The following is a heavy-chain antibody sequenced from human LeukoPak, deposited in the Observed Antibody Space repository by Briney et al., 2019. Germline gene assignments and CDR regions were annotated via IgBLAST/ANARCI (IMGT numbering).Heavy chain of an antibody. CDR2: IKSDGSST. J-gene: IGHJ5*02. Sequence: GGSLRLSCAASGFTFGGYWMHWVRQAPGKGLVWVSRIKSDGSSTSYADSVKGRFTVSRDNAKNTLYLQMNSLRAEDTAVYYCARSDWFDPWGQGTLVTVSS. CDR1: GFTFGGYW. CDR3: ARSDWFDP. V-gene: IGHV3-74*01.